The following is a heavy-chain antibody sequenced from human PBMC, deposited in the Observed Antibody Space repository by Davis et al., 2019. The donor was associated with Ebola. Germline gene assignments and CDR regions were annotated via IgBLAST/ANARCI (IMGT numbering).Heavy chain of an antibody. V-gene: IGHV3-48*03. J-gene: IGHJ5*02. CDR2: ISSSGSTI. D-gene: IGHD5-12*01. CDR1: GFTFSSYE. CDR3: ARGSSISWFDP. Sequence: GGSLRLSCAASGFTFSSYEMNWVRQAPGKGLEWVSYISSSGSTIYYADSVKGRFTISRDNAKNSLYLQMNSLRAEDTAVYYCARGSSISWFDPWGQGTLVTVSS.